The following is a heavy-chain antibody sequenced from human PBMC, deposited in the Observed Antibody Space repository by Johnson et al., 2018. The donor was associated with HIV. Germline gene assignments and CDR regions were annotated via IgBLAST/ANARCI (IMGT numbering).Heavy chain of an antibody. J-gene: IGHJ3*01. V-gene: IGHV3-30-3*01. CDR3: ARGPAWL. CDR2: ISYDGSNK. D-gene: IGHD5-12*01. Sequence: QVQLVESGGGLIQPGGSLRLSCAASGFTFSSYAMHWVRQAPGKGLEWVAVISYDGSNKYYADSVKGRFTISRDNSKNTLYLQMNSLRAEDTAVYYCARGPAWLWGQGTMVTVSS. CDR1: GFTFSSYA.